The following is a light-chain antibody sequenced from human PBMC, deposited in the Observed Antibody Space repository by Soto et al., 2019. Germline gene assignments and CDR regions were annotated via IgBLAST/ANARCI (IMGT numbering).Light chain of an antibody. CDR2: AAS. CDR3: QKYNSAPWT. V-gene: IGKV1-27*01. CDR1: RGINND. J-gene: IGKJ1*01. Sequence: GARVTITCRASRGINNDLAWYQQKPGKGPSLLIYAASTLHSGVPSRFSGSGSGTDFTLTISSLQPEDVATYYCQKYNSAPWTFGQGTKVEIK.